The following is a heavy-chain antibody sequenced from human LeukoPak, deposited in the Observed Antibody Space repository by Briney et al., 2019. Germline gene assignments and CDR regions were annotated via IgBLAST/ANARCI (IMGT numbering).Heavy chain of an antibody. CDR2: MNPNSGNT. J-gene: IGHJ6*02. D-gene: IGHD1-26*01. V-gene: IGHV1-8*01. Sequence: GASVKVSCKASGYTFTGYDINWVRQATGQGLEWMGWMNPNSGNTGYAQKFQGRVTMTRNTSISTAYMELSSLRSEDTAVYYCARGTLNSYSGSFLGYYYYYYGMDVWGQGTTVTVSS. CDR3: ARGTLNSYSGSFLGYYYYYYGMDV. CDR1: GYTFTGYD.